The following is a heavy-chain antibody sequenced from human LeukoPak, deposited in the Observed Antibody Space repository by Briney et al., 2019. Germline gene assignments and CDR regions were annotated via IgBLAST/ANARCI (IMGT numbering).Heavy chain of an antibody. J-gene: IGHJ4*02. D-gene: IGHD1-26*01. CDR2: IRYDGSNK. CDR1: GFTFSSYG. Sequence: GGSLRLSCAASGFTFSSYGMHWVRQAPGKGLEWVAFIRYDGSNKYYADSVKGRFTISRDNSKNTLYLQMNSLRAEDTAVCYCAKDISRYSGSSHFDYWGQGTLVTVSS. V-gene: IGHV3-30*02. CDR3: AKDISRYSGSSHFDY.